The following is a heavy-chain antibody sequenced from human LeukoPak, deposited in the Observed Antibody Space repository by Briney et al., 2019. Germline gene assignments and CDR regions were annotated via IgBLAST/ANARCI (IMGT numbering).Heavy chain of an antibody. J-gene: IGHJ6*02. D-gene: IGHD6-13*01. Sequence: SETLSLTCAVYGGSFSGYYWSWIRQPPGKGLEWIGEINHSGSTNYNPSLKSRVTISVDTSKNQFSLKLSSVTAADTAVYYCARARIAVHRQDYYYGMDVWGQGTTVTVSS. V-gene: IGHV4-34*01. CDR3: ARARIAVHRQDYYYGMDV. CDR2: INHSGST. CDR1: GGSFSGYY.